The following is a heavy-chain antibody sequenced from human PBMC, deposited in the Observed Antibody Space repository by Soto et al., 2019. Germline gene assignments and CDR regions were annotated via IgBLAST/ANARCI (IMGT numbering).Heavy chain of an antibody. Sequence: QVQLVQSGAEVKKPGSSVKVSCKASGGTFSSYAISWVRQAPGQGLEWMGGIIPIFGTANYAQKFQGSVTSTADESTSPAYMELSSLRSEDTAVYYCARRRHLCSSTSCYVYGMDVWGHGTTVTVSS. J-gene: IGHJ6*02. CDR1: GGTFSSYA. V-gene: IGHV1-69*01. CDR3: ARRRHLCSSTSCYVYGMDV. CDR2: IIPIFGTA. D-gene: IGHD2-2*01.